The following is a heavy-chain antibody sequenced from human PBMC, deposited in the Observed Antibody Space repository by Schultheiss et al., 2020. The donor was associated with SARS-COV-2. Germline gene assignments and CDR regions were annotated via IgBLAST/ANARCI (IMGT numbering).Heavy chain of an antibody. CDR2: ISSSSSYI. Sequence: GGSLRLSCAASGFTFSSYSMNWVRQAPGKGLEWVSSISSSSSYIYYADSVKGRFTISRDNSKNTLYLQMNSLRAEDTAVYYCARDQASYYDFWSGYNQWDVWGKGTTVTVSS. CDR3: ARDQASYYDFWSGYNQWDV. J-gene: IGHJ6*04. D-gene: IGHD3-3*01. CDR1: GFTFSSYS. V-gene: IGHV3-21*01.